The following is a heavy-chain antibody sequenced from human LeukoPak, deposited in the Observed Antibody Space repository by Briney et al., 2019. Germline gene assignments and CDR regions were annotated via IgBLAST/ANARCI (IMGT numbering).Heavy chain of an antibody. CDR2: IIPIFGTA. CDR3: ARVVFRVATIGSGWFDT. V-gene: IGHV1-69*13. J-gene: IGHJ5*02. Sequence: SVKVSCKASGGTFSSYAISWVRQAPGQGLEWMGGIIPIFGTANCAQKFQGRVTITADESTSTAYMELSSLRSEDTAVYYCARVVFRVATIGSGWFDTWGQGTLVTVSS. D-gene: IGHD5-24*01. CDR1: GGTFSSYA.